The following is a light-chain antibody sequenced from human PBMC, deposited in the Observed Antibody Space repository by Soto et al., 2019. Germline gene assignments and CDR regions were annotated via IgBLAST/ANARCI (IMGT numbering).Light chain of an antibody. V-gene: IGLV2-8*01. J-gene: IGLJ1*01. CDR2: EVN. CDR3: TSPAGTINFPYI. CDR1: SSDVGAYNC. Sequence: QSALTTPPSASGSPGQSVTISCTGTSSDVGAYNCVSWYQHHPGKAPKLMVYEVNKRPSGVPDRFSGSKSGNTASLTVSGLQAEDEADYYCTSPAGTINFPYIFGPGTKVTVL.